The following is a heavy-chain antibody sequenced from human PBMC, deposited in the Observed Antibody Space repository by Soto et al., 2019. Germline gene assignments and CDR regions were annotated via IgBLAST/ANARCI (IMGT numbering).Heavy chain of an antibody. J-gene: IGHJ5*02. V-gene: IGHV4-39*01. CDR2: IYYSGST. D-gene: IGHD5-18*01. Sequence: SETLSLTCTVSGGSIDSNRYYWAWIRQPPGKGLEWIGSIYYSGSTYYNPSLKSRVTISVDTSKNQFSLKLSSVTAADTAVYYCARHPDVDTAIRAWFDPWGQGTLVTVSS. CDR1: GGSIDSNRYY. CDR3: ARHPDVDTAIRAWFDP.